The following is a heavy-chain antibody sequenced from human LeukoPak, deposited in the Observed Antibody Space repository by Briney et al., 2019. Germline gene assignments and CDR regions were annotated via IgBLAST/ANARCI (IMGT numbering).Heavy chain of an antibody. CDR3: ARGYGDYRSDAFDI. CDR2: INAGNGNT. D-gene: IGHD4-17*01. J-gene: IGHJ3*02. CDR1: GYTFTSYA. Sequence: ASVKVSCKASGYTFTSYAMHWVRQAPGQRLEWMGWINAGNGNTKYSQKFQGRVTITRDTSASTAYMELSSLRSEDTAVYYCARGYGDYRSDAFDIWDQGTMVTVSS. V-gene: IGHV1-3*01.